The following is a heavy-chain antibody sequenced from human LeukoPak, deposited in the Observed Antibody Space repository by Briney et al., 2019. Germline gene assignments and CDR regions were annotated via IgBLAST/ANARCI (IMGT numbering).Heavy chain of an antibody. CDR3: ARNGSGSYGY. CDR2: ISVYNGHT. J-gene: IGHJ4*02. D-gene: IGHD3-10*01. Sequence: GASVKVSCKASGYSITTYGISWVRQAPGQGLEWMGWISVYNGHTNYAQKLQGRVTMTTDTSTSTAYMELRSLTSDDTAVYYCARNGSGSYGYWGQGTLLIVSS. V-gene: IGHV1-18*01. CDR1: GYSITTYG.